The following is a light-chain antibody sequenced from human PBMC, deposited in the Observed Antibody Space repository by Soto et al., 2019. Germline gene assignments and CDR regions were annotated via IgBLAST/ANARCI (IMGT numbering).Light chain of an antibody. J-gene: IGLJ1*01. CDR2: DVS. Sequence: QSALTQPASVSGSPGQSITISCTGTSSDVGGYNYVSWYQQHPGKAPKLMIYDVSSRPSGVSNRFSGSKSGNTASLTISGLQAEDEADYYCSSYTTSLTYVFGTGTKVTVL. V-gene: IGLV2-14*01. CDR3: SSYTTSLTYV. CDR1: SSDVGGYNY.